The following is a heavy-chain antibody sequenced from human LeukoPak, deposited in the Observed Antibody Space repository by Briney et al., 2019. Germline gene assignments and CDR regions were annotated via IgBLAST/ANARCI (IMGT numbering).Heavy chain of an antibody. CDR1: GGSITIYY. J-gene: IGHJ3*01. V-gene: IGHV4-4*07. CDR3: ARVGYNWNLWFDF. Sequence: SETLSLTCTVSGGSITIYYWSWIRQPAGKGLEWIGRIYTSGSTNYNPSLKSRVTMSVDTSKNQFSLKLSSVTAADTAVYYCARVGYNWNLWFDFWGQGTTVTVSS. CDR2: IYTSGST. D-gene: IGHD1-7*01.